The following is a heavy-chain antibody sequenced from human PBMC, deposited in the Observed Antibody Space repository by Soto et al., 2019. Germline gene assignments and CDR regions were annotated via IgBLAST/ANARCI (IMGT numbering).Heavy chain of an antibody. CDR2: ISSSGSTI. Sequence: GSLRLSCAASGFTFSDYYMSWIRQAPGKGLEWVSYISSSGSTIYYADSVKGRFTISRDNAKNSLYLQMNSLRAEDAAVYYCAGGWTTVTPVNYYYYYGMDVWGQGTTVTVSS. CDR1: GFTFSDYY. J-gene: IGHJ6*02. CDR3: AGGWTTVTPVNYYYYYGMDV. V-gene: IGHV3-11*01. D-gene: IGHD4-4*01.